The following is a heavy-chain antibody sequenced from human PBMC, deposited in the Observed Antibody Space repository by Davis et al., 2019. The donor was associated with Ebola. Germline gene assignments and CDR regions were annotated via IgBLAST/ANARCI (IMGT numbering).Heavy chain of an antibody. Sequence: AASVTVSCKASGYTFTNYGITWVRQAPGQGLEWMGWTNPHNGNTNNAQNVQGRVIMTSDTATTTAYMEVGSLRSDDTAVYYCAHLGPQRYCSGGGCHGYLDYWGQGTLVTVSS. CDR1: GYTFTNYG. D-gene: IGHD2-15*01. J-gene: IGHJ4*02. V-gene: IGHV1-18*04. CDR2: TNPHNGNT. CDR3: AHLGPQRYCSGGGCHGYLDY.